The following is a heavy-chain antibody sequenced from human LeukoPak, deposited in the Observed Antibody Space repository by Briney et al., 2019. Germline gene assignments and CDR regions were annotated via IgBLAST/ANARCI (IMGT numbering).Heavy chain of an antibody. J-gene: IGHJ4*02. D-gene: IGHD2-2*01. Sequence: GGSLRLSCAASGFTFSSYAMHWVRQAPVKGLEWVAVISYDGSNKYYADSVKGRFTISRDNSKNTLYLQMNSLRAEDTAVYYCARGDCSSTSCYLREPEPDYWGQGTLVTVSS. CDR3: ARGDCSSTSCYLREPEPDY. CDR1: GFTFSSYA. CDR2: ISYDGSNK. V-gene: IGHV3-30*04.